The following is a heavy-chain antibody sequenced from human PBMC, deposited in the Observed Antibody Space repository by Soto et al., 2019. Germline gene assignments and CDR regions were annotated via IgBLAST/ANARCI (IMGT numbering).Heavy chain of an antibody. Sequence: PSETLSLTCTVSGGSISSYYWSWIRQPPGKGLEWIGYIYYSGSTNYNPSLKSRVTISVDTSKNQFSLKLSSVTAADTAVYYCARHQSLIYSYGQPMFDYWGQGTLVTVSS. CDR3: ARHQSLIYSYGQPMFDY. D-gene: IGHD5-18*01. CDR1: GGSISSYY. V-gene: IGHV4-59*08. J-gene: IGHJ4*02. CDR2: IYYSGST.